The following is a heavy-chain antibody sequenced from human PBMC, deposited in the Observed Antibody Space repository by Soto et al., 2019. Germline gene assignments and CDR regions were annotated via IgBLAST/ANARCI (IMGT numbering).Heavy chain of an antibody. Sequence: SVKVSCKASGGTFSSYAISWVRQAPGQGLEWMGGIIPIFGTANYAQKFQGRVTITADESTSTAYMELSSLRSEDTAVYYCASVTYYYDSSGYYYPDRYYYYGMDVWGQGTTVTVSS. V-gene: IGHV1-69*13. CDR2: IIPIFGTA. CDR3: ASVTYYYDSSGYYYPDRYYYYGMDV. D-gene: IGHD3-22*01. J-gene: IGHJ6*02. CDR1: GGTFSSYA.